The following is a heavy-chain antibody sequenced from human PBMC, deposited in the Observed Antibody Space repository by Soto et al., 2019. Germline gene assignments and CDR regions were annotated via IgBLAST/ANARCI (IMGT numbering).Heavy chain of an antibody. V-gene: IGHV3-7*03. CDR2: IKCDGREK. Sequence: GGSLRLSCAASGFTFSNSWMHWVCQAPGKGLEWVADIKCDGREKYYVDSVKGRLTISRDNAKNSLYLQVDNLRAEDMTLYYCVRDDRSGSYLTGPFDYWGQGTLVTVSS. CDR3: VRDDRSGSYLTGPFDY. CDR1: GFTFSNSW. D-gene: IGHD1-26*01. J-gene: IGHJ4*02.